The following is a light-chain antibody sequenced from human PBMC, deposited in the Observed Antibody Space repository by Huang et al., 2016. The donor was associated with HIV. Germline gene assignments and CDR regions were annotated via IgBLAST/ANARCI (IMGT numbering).Light chain of an antibody. CDR1: QSINRY. CDR3: QQSHSTPPT. J-gene: IGKJ4*01. Sequence: DIQMTQSPSSLSASVGDRVTITCRTSQSINRYLNWYQQKPGKAPKLLVYAASRLQTGVSSRFSGSGSGTDFTLTINSLQPDDFATYYCQQSHSTPPTFGGGTKVEIK. V-gene: IGKV1-39*01. CDR2: AAS.